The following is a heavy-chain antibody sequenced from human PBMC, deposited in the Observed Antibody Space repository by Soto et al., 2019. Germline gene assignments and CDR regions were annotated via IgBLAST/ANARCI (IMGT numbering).Heavy chain of an antibody. D-gene: IGHD2-15*01. Sequence: QLQLQETGSGLVKPSQTLSLTCAVSGGSISSGGYSWSWIRQPPGKGLEWIGYIYHSGSTYYNPSLKSRVTISVDRSKNQFSLKLSFVTAAYTAVYYCACSYKGWFDPWGQVTLVTVSS. CDR2: IYHSGST. V-gene: IGHV4-30-2*01. J-gene: IGHJ5*02. CDR1: GGSISSGGYS. CDR3: ACSYKGWFDP.